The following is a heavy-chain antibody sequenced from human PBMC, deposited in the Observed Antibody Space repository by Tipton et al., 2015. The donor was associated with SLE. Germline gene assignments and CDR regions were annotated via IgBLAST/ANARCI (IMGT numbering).Heavy chain of an antibody. D-gene: IGHD2-15*01. Sequence: LRLSCAVYGGSFSGYYWSWIRQPPGKGLEWIGEINHSGSTNYNPSLKSRVTISVDTSKNQFSLKLSSVTAADTAVYYCARRRVGNWFDPWGQGTLVTVSS. J-gene: IGHJ5*02. CDR1: GGSFSGYY. V-gene: IGHV4-34*01. CDR2: INHSGST. CDR3: ARRRVGNWFDP.